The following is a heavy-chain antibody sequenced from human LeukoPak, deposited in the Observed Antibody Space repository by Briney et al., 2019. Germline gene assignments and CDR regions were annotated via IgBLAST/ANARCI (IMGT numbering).Heavy chain of an antibody. V-gene: IGHV1-24*01. J-gene: IGHJ6*02. Sequence: ASVKVSCKVSGYTLTELSMHWLRQAPGTRLEWIGGFDPEDGETIYAQKFQGRVTMTEDTSTDTAYMELSSLRSEDTAVYYCATAGGFPYYYGMDVWGQGTTVTVSS. CDR3: ATAGGFPYYYGMDV. D-gene: IGHD3-16*01. CDR2: FDPEDGET. CDR1: GYTLTELS.